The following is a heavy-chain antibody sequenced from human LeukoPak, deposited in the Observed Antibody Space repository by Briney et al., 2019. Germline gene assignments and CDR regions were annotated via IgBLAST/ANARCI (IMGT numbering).Heavy chain of an antibody. CDR1: GGTFSSYA. J-gene: IGHJ6*03. D-gene: IGHD2-2*01. Sequence: ASVKVSCKASGGTFSSYAIGWVRQAPGQGLEWMGGIIPIFGTANYAQKFQGRVTITADESTSTAYMELSSLRSEDTAVYYCARGPVSSSHYYYMDVWGKGTTVTISS. V-gene: IGHV1-69*13. CDR2: IIPIFGTA. CDR3: ARGPVSSSHYYYMDV.